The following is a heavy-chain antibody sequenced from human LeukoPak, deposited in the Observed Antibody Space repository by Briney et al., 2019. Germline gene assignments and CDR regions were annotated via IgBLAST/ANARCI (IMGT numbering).Heavy chain of an antibody. Sequence: SVKVSCKASGGTFSSYAISWVRQAPGQGLEWMGRIIPILGIANYAQKFQGRVTITADKSTSTAYMELSSLRSEDTAVYYCARVGYNWNYFIDYWGQGTLVTISS. D-gene: IGHD1-7*01. V-gene: IGHV1-69*04. CDR3: ARVGYNWNYFIDY. J-gene: IGHJ4*02. CDR1: GGTFSSYA. CDR2: IIPILGIA.